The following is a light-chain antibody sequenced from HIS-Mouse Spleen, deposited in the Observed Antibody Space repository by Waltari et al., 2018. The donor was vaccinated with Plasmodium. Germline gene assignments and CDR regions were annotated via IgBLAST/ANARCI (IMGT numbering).Light chain of an antibody. CDR2: GAS. V-gene: IGKV3-20*01. CDR3: QQYGSSRFT. Sequence: EIVLTQSPGTLSLSPGERATLSCRASQSVSSSYLAWYQQKPGQAPRLLIYGASIRATGIADRFSGSGSGTDFTLTISRLEPEDFAVYYCQQYGSSRFTFGPGTKVDIK. J-gene: IGKJ3*01. CDR1: QSVSSSY.